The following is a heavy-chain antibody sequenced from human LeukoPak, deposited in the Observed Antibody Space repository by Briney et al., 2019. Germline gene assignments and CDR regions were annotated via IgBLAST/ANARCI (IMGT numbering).Heavy chain of an antibody. V-gene: IGHV4-39*01. CDR1: GGSISSDSYY. CDR3: ARQTYFYEASGHLNDN. D-gene: IGHD2-15*01. Sequence: SETLSLTCTVSGGSISSDSYYWGWIRQPPGKRLEWIGSIYYSGSPFYNPSLRSRVTMSVDTSKNQFALKLSSVTAADTAVYYCARQTYFYEASGHLNDNWGQGALVTVSS. J-gene: IGHJ4*02. CDR2: IYYSGSP.